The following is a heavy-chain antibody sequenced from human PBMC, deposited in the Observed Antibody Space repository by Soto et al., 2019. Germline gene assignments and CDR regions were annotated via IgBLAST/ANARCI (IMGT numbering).Heavy chain of an antibody. CDR3: GRNAIFGRGVPEEA. D-gene: IGHD3-10*01. CDR2: ITSDGSGT. Sequence: GVSLRLSCAASGFPFSGYWMHWVRQAPGKGLEWVSRITSDGSGTAYADSVKGRFSISRDNAKNTVYLQMDSLRVEDTAVYCWGRNAIFGRGVPEEAWGQRNLVTVFS. J-gene: IGHJ4*02. CDR1: GFPFSGYW. V-gene: IGHV3-74*03.